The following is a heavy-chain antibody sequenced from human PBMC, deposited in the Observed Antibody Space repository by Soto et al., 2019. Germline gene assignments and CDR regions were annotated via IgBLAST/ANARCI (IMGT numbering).Heavy chain of an antibody. D-gene: IGHD2-15*01. J-gene: IGHJ4*02. CDR1: GFKFSDYY. CDR3: AKETLGYCSSGSCRIDY. Sequence: GGSLRLSCTVAGFKFSDYYMTCIRQAPGKGLEWVSYISSSTSHTNYADSVKGRFTISRDNAKNSLFLQMNSLRAEDTAVYYCAKETLGYCSSGSCRIDYWGQGTLVTVSS. V-gene: IGHV3-11*05. CDR2: ISSSTSHT.